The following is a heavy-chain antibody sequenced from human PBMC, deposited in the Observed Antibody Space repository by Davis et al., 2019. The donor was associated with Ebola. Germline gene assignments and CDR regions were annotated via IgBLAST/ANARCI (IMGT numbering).Heavy chain of an antibody. V-gene: IGHV1-18*01. CDR1: RYRFITST. CDR2: INPYNRKT. Sequence: SPKVATKFSRYRFITSTIIWVRQPPGQGLEWMGWINPYNRKTDYAESLHDRVTMTADTSRNTAYMEMRNLKSDDTAIYFCARGRTYAYGNLDYWGQGTPVTVS. CDR3: ARGRTYAYGNLDY. D-gene: IGHD3-16*01. J-gene: IGHJ4*02.